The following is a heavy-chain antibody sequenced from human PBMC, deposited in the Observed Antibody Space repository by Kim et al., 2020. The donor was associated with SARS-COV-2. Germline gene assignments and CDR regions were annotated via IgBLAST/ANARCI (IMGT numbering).Heavy chain of an antibody. Sequence: VKGRFTISRDNSKNSQYLQMNSLRTEDTALYYCAKDILLDIFYYYCGMDVWGQGTTVTVSS. V-gene: IGHV3-43*01. CDR3: AKDILLDIFYYYCGMDV. J-gene: IGHJ6*02. D-gene: IGHD3-10*01.